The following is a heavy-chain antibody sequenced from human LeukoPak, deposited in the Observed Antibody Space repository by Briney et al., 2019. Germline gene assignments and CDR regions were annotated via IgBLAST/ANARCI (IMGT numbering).Heavy chain of an antibody. J-gene: IGHJ5*02. CDR3: ARALVVVAATTNWFDP. Sequence: GGSLRLSCVASGFTFSSYEMNWVRQAPGRGLEWLSYISSGGSTQYYADSVKGRFTISRDNAKNSLYLQMNSLRAEDTAVYYCARALVVVAATTNWFDPWGQGTLVAVSS. D-gene: IGHD2-15*01. V-gene: IGHV3-48*03. CDR2: ISSGGSTQ. CDR1: GFTFSSYE.